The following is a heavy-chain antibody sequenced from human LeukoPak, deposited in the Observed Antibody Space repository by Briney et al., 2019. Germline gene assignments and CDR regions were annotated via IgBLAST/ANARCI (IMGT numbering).Heavy chain of an antibody. CDR1: GGSISSYY. J-gene: IGHJ4*02. V-gene: IGHV4-4*09. Sequence: SETLSLTCTVSGGSISSYYWSWIRQPPGKGLEWSGYILTSGTTNYNPSLKSRLTISGDTSKNQFTLRLSSVTAADTAVYFCARLRVSGSYLYYFDYWGQGTLVTVSS. D-gene: IGHD1-26*01. CDR2: ILTSGTT. CDR3: ARLRVSGSYLYYFDY.